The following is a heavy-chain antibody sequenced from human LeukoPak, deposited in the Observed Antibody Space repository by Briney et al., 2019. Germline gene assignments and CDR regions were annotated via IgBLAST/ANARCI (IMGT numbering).Heavy chain of an antibody. D-gene: IGHD6-13*01. CDR3: ARDSPYSSSWYYFDY. V-gene: IGHV3-48*01. J-gene: IGHJ4*02. CDR1: GFTFSSYA. Sequence: GGSLRLSCAASGFTFSSYAMSWVRQAPGKGLEWVSYISSSSSTIYYADSVKGRFTISRDNAKNSLYLQMNSLRAEDTAVYYCARDSPYSSSWYYFDYWGQGTLVTVSS. CDR2: ISSSSSTI.